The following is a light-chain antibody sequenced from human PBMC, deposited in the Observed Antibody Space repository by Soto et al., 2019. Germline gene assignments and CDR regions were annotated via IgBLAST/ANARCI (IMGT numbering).Light chain of an antibody. CDR1: SGQSSYI. Sequence: QPVLTQSSSASASLGSSVKLTCTLSSGQSSYIIAWHQQQPGKAPRYLMKLEGSGSYNTGSGVPDRFSGSSSGADRYLTIANLQFEDEADYYCETWVSNTYVFGTGTKLTVL. CDR3: ETWVSNTYV. V-gene: IGLV4-60*02. J-gene: IGLJ1*01. CDR2: LEGSGSY.